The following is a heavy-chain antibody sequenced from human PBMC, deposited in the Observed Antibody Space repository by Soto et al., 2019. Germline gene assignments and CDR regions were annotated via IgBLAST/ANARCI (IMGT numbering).Heavy chain of an antibody. J-gene: IGHJ4*02. D-gene: IGHD1-26*01. CDR1: GGSIYTYS. CDR3: ATIVGANDY. V-gene: IGHV4-4*07. CDR2: IYSSGSA. Sequence: PSETLSLTCTVSGGSIYTYSWTWLRQPAGKGLEWIGHIYSSGSANYNPSLKSRVSMSVDTSKNKFSLKLNSVTAADTAVYYCATIVGANDYWGQGALVTVSS.